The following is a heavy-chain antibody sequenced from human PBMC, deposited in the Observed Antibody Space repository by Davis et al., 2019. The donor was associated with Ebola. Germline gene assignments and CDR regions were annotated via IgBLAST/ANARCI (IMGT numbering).Heavy chain of an antibody. CDR3: ARLVGGTGGYGMDV. D-gene: IGHD1-1*01. V-gene: IGHV1-69*04. Sequence: SVKVSCKASGGTFSSYAISWVRQAPGQGLEWMGRIIPILGIANYAQKFQGRVTMTRDTSTSTAYMELSRLRSDDTAVYYCARLVGGTGGYGMDVWGQGTTVTVSS. CDR2: IIPILGIA. CDR1: GGTFSSYA. J-gene: IGHJ6*02.